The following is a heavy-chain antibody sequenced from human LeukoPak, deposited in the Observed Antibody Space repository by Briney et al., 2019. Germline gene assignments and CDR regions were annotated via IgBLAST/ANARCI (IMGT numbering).Heavy chain of an antibody. V-gene: IGHV3-23*01. CDR2: ISGSVYYS. CDR3: AKGGPTGSNYFDF. D-gene: IGHD1-26*01. J-gene: IGHJ4*02. Sequence: ISGSVYYSYYAPSVKGRFTVSRDNSKTTLYLQMNSLRADDTAVYYCAKGGPTGSNYFDFWGQGTLVTVSS.